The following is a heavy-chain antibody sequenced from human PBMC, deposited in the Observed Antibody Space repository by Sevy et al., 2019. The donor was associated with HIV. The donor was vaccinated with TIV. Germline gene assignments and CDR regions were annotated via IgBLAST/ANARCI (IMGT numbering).Heavy chain of an antibody. Sequence: ASVKVSCKASGYTFTSYGISWVRQAPGQGLEWMGWISAYNGNTNYAQKLQGRVTMTTDTSTSTAYMELRSLRSDDTAVYYCARDPTRCSGGSSEAFDIWGQGTMVTVSS. D-gene: IGHD2-15*01. CDR3: ARDPTRCSGGSSEAFDI. CDR1: GYTFTSYG. V-gene: IGHV1-18*01. CDR2: ISAYNGNT. J-gene: IGHJ3*02.